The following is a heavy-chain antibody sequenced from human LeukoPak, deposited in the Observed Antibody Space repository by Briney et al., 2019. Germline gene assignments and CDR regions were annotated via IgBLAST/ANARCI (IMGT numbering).Heavy chain of an antibody. CDR2: ISYDGSNK. CDR1: GCTFSSYA. V-gene: IGHV3-30-3*01. Sequence: PGRSLRLSCAASGCTFSSYAMHWVRQAPGKGLEWVALISYDGSNKYYADSVKGRFTISRDNSKNTLYLQMNSLRAEDTAVYYCARGPERTGVGTRYYYDMDVWGQGTTVTVSS. J-gene: IGHJ6*02. D-gene: IGHD2-8*01. CDR3: ARGPERTGVGTRYYYDMDV.